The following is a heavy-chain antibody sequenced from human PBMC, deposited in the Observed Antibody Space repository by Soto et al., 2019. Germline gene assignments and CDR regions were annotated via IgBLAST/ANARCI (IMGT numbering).Heavy chain of an antibody. D-gene: IGHD2-15*01. Sequence: QVQLVQSGAEVKKPGASVKVSCKASGYTFTIYYMHWVRQAPGQGLEWMGIIDPSGGGTSYAQKFQGRLTMTRDTATSTGYMELSSLRSEDTAVYYCARDRVDCSGGNCWRSVEDTWGQGTLVTVSS. V-gene: IGHV1-46*01. J-gene: IGHJ5*02. CDR3: ARDRVDCSGGNCWRSVEDT. CDR2: IDPSGGGT. CDR1: GYTFTIYY.